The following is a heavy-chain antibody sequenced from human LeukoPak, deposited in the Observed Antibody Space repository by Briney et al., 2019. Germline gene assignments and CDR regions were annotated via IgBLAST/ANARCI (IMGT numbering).Heavy chain of an antibody. CDR1: GGSLNNNY. V-gene: IGHV4-59*08. D-gene: IGHD6-19*01. CDR3: ARHLSDRTTVAGEFDY. CDR2: ISYSGST. Sequence: SETLSLTCTVSGGSLNNNYWSWVRQPPGKGLEWIGYISYSGSTNYNPSLESRATVSVASSGTQFSLKINSVTAADTAVYFCARHLSDRTTVAGEFDYWGQGILVTVSP. J-gene: IGHJ4*02.